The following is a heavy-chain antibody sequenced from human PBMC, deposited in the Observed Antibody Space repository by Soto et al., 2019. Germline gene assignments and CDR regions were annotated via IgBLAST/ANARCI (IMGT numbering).Heavy chain of an antibody. V-gene: IGHV1-69*06. CDR2: IIPIFGTA. Sequence: ASVKVSCKASGGTFSSYAISWVRQAPGQGLEWMGGIIPIFGTANYAQKFQGRVTITADKSTSTAYMELSSLRSEDTAVYYCARTSGTTYYYYGMDVWGQGTTVTVSS. D-gene: IGHD1-7*01. CDR1: GGTFSSYA. J-gene: IGHJ6*02. CDR3: ARTSGTTYYYYGMDV.